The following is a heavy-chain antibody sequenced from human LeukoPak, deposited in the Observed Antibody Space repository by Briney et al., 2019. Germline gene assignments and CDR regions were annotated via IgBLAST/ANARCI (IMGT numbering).Heavy chain of an antibody. Sequence: ASVKVSCKASGGTFSSYAISWVRQAPGQGLEWMGGIIPIFGTANYAQKFQGRVTITADESTSTAYMELSSLRSEDTAVYYCACSIYDILTGYYPHYYYYYGMDVWGKGTTVTVSS. CDR2: IIPIFGTA. J-gene: IGHJ6*04. D-gene: IGHD3-9*01. V-gene: IGHV1-69*13. CDR3: ACSIYDILTGYYPHYYYYYGMDV. CDR1: GGTFSSYA.